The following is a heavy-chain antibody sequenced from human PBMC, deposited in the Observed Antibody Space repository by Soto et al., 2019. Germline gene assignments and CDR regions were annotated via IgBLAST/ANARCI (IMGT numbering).Heavy chain of an antibody. J-gene: IGHJ5*02. CDR3: ARDRSSGWYGYNWFDP. Sequence: QVQLVQSGAEVKKPGSSVKVSCKASGGTFSSYAISWVRQAPGQGLEWMGGIIPIFGTANYAQEFQGRVTITADESTSTAYMELSSLKSEDMAVHYCARDRSSGWYGYNWFDPWGKGTLVTVSS. V-gene: IGHV1-69*01. CDR1: GGTFSSYA. D-gene: IGHD6-19*01. CDR2: IIPIFGTA.